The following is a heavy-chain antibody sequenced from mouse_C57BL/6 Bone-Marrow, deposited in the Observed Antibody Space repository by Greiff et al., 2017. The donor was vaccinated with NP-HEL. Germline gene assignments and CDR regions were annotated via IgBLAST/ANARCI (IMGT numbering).Heavy chain of an antibody. Sequence: VHVKQSGAELVKPGASVKLSCTASGFNIKDYYMHWVKQRTEQGLEWIGRIDPEDGETKYAPKFQGKATITADTSSNTAYLQLSSLTSEVTAVYYCARSEETTVVATKGYAMDYWGQGTSVTVSS. CDR2: IDPEDGET. CDR3: ARSEETTVVATKGYAMDY. V-gene: IGHV14-2*01. D-gene: IGHD1-1*01. J-gene: IGHJ4*01. CDR1: GFNIKDYY.